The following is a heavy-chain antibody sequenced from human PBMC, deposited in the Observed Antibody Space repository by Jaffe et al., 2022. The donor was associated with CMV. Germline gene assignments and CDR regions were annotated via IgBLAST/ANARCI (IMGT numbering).Heavy chain of an antibody. CDR2: INQDGSAK. CDR3: TRDHPGAGFYLDY. CDR1: GFTFSSFW. J-gene: IGHJ4*02. V-gene: IGHV3-7*03. Sequence: EVQLVESGGGLVQPGGSLRLSCAASGFTFSSFWMAWVRQAPGKGLEWVACINQDGSAKYYVDSVKGRFTISRDNAENSLYLQMNSLRAEDTAVYYCTRDHPGAGFYLDYWGQGTLVTVSS. D-gene: IGHD1-26*01.